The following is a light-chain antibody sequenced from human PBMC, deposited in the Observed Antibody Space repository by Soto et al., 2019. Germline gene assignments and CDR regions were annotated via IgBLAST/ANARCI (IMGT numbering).Light chain of an antibody. J-gene: IGKJ1*01. CDR2: GAS. CDR1: QSVSSN. V-gene: IGKV3-15*01. Sequence: EIVMTQSPATLSVSPGERATLSCRASQSVSSNLAWYQQKPGQAPRFLIYGASTRATGIPARFSGSGSGTEFTLNISSLQSEDFAVYYCQQYNNWPPWTFGQGTKVEIK. CDR3: QQYNNWPPWT.